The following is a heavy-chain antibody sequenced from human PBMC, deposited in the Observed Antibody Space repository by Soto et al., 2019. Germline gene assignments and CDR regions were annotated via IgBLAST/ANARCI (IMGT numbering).Heavy chain of an antibody. CDR3: AREIVVVPPTVLTYYMDV. D-gene: IGHD2-2*01. V-gene: IGHV1-3*01. Sequence: QVQLVQSGAEVKKPGASVKGSCKASGYTFTSYAMHWVRQAPGQRLAWMGWINAGNGNTKYSQKFQGRVTLTRDTSASTAYMELSSLRSEDTSVYYCAREIVVVPPTVLTYYMDVWGKGTTVTVSS. J-gene: IGHJ6*03. CDR2: INAGNGNT. CDR1: GYTFTSYA.